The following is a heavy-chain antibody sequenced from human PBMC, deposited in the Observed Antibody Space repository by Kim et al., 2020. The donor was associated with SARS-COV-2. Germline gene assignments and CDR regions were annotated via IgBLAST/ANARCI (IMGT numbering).Heavy chain of an antibody. CDR2: INTKTGNP. CDR1: GYTLTTFS. V-gene: IGHV7-4-1*02. D-gene: IGHD3-10*01. J-gene: IGHJ5*02. CDR3: VRDSTGRRGEPHFDL. Sequence: ASVKVSCKASGYTLTTFSMNWVRQAPGQGLEWMGWINTKTGNPTYAQGFTGRFVFSLDTSVSTAFLQITSLEAEDTGVYYCVRDSTGRRGEPHFDLWGQGTLVTVSS.